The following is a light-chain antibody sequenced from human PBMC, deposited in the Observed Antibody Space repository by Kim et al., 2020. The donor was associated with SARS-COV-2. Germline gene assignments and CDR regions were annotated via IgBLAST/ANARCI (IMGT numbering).Light chain of an antibody. V-gene: IGKV3-20*01. Sequence: LSPGERATLSCRASQTVSRNQLAWYQQKPGQAPRLLIYGASSRATGIPDRFSGRGSGTYFSLTISRLEPEDCAVYYCQQYGNSRTFGQGTKVEIK. J-gene: IGKJ1*01. CDR3: QQYGNSRT. CDR2: GAS. CDR1: QTVSRNQ.